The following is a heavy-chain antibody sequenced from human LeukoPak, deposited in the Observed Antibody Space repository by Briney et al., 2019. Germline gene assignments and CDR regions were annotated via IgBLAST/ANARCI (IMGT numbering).Heavy chain of an antibody. J-gene: IGHJ4*02. Sequence: SETLSLTCAVYGGSFSGYYWSWIRQPPGKGLEWIGEINHSGSTNYNLSLKSRVTISVDTSKNQFSLKLSSVTAADTAVYYCARASVIAVPFSYWGQGTLVTVSS. CDR3: ARASVIAVPFSY. D-gene: IGHD2-21*01. CDR1: GGSFSGYY. CDR2: INHSGST. V-gene: IGHV4-34*01.